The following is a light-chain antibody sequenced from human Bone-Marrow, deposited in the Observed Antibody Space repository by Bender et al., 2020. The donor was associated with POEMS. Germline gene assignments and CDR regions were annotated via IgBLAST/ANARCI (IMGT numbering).Light chain of an antibody. Sequence: QSALTQPRSVSGSPGQSVTISCTGTSGDIGTYNYVSWFKHHPGKVPNLIISDVNKRPSGVSNRFSGSKSGKTASLTISGLQTEDEGDYYCCSYEGTRSLDVIFGGGTKLTVL. CDR2: DVN. CDR1: SGDIGTYNY. V-gene: IGLV2-23*02. CDR3: CSYEGTRSLDVI. J-gene: IGLJ2*01.